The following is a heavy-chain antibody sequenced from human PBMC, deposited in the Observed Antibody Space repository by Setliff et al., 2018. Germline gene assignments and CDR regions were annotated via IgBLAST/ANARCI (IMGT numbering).Heavy chain of an antibody. CDR3: AREMGVYDSSGYLSY. CDR2: INTNTGSP. J-gene: IGHJ4*02. CDR1: GYTFTSYS. V-gene: IGHV7-4-1*02. Sequence: ASVKVSCKASGYTFTSYSINWVRRAPGQGLEWMGWINTNTGSPTYAQGFTGRFVFSLDTSVSTAYLQISSLKAEDTAVYYCAREMGVYDSSGYLSYWGQGTLVTVSS. D-gene: IGHD3-22*01.